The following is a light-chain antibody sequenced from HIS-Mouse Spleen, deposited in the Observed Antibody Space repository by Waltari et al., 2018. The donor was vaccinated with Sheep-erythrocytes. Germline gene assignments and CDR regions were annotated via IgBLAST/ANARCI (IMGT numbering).Light chain of an antibody. CDR3: QQYYSYPS. J-gene: IGKJ4*01. V-gene: IGKV1-8*01. CDR2: AAS. Sequence: AIRMTQSPSSFSASTGDRVTITCRASQGISSYLACYQQKQGKAPKLLIYAASTLQSGVPSRFSGSGSGTDFTLTISCLQSEDFATYYCQQYYSYPSFGGGTKVEIK. CDR1: QGISSY.